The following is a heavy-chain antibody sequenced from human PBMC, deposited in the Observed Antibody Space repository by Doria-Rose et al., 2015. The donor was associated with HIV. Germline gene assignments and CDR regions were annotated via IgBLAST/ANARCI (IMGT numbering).Heavy chain of an antibody. D-gene: IGHD6-13*01. Sequence: QITLKESGPVLVKPTETLTLTCTVSGVSLSSPGMGASWIRQPPGKALEWLATIFSDDERSYKSSLKSRLIISRGTSKSQVVLTMTDMDPVDTATYYCARIKSSRWYHKYYFDFWGQGTLVIVSA. J-gene: IGHJ4*02. CDR2: IFSDDER. CDR3: ARIKSSRWYHKYYFDF. V-gene: IGHV2-26*01. CDR1: GVSLSSPGMG.